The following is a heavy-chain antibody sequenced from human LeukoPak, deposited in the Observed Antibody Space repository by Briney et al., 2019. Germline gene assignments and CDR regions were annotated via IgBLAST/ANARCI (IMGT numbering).Heavy chain of an antibody. D-gene: IGHD2-2*02. Sequence: GGSLRLSCAASGFTFSSYAMSWVRQAPGKGLDWVSAISGSGGSTYYADSVKGRFTISRDNSKNTLYLQMNSLRAEDTAVYYCAKVTRDIVVVPAAIHRSQYYYYGMDVWGQGTTVTVSS. CDR1: GFTFSSYA. V-gene: IGHV3-23*01. CDR3: AKVTRDIVVVPAAIHRSQYYYYGMDV. J-gene: IGHJ6*02. CDR2: ISGSGGST.